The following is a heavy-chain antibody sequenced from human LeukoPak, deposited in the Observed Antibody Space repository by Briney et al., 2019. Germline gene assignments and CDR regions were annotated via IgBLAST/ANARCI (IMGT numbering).Heavy chain of an antibody. CDR2: ISSSGGTI. D-gene: IGHD6-19*01. J-gene: IGHJ4*02. V-gene: IGHV3-48*03. CDR3: AGVGYTSGWYYFDY. Sequence: GGSLRLSCAASGFPFSSYAVTWVRQAPGKGLEWVSYISSSGGTIYYADSLKGRFTISRDNAKNSLSLQMNSLRAEDTAVYYCAGVGYTSGWYYFDYWGQGTLVTVSS. CDR1: GFPFSSYA.